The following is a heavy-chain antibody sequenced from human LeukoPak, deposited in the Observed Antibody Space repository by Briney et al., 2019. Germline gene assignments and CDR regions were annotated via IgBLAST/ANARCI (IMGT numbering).Heavy chain of an antibody. D-gene: IGHD3-16*01. CDR1: GLTFNNYA. J-gene: IGHJ6*02. V-gene: IGHV3-23*01. Sequence: GSLRLSCAVSGLTFNNYAMSWVRQAPGKGLEWVFAISKSGYHTYYAASAKGRLTIYRDNSKNTQYLQMNSLRAEDTAVYYCATSWGPDTSAFRWGRDGMDVWGQGTTVIVS. CDR3: ATSWGPDTSAFRWGRDGMDV. CDR2: ISKSGYHT.